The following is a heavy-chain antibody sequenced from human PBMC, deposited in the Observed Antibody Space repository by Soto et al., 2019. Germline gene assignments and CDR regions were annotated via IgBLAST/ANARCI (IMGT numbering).Heavy chain of an antibody. CDR1: GFTFSSYA. CDR3: ARTDGY. J-gene: IGHJ4*02. Sequence: QVQLVESGGGVVQPGRSLRLSCAASGFTFSSYAMHWVRPAPGKGLEWVAVISYDGSNKYYADSVKGRFTISRDNSKNTLYLQMNSLRAEDTAVYYCARTDGYWGQGTLVTVSS. CDR2: ISYDGSNK. V-gene: IGHV3-30-3*01.